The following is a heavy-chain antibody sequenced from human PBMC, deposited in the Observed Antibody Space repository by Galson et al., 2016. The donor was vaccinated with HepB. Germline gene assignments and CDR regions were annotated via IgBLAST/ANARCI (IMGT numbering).Heavy chain of an antibody. J-gene: IGHJ4*02. D-gene: IGHD5-12*01. Sequence: SVKVSCKASGYTFSSYGITWVRQAPGQGLEWMGWTSTYSGNTKYAQNLQGRVTVTTDTSTSTAYMELRSLRSDDTAVYYCARGGGKWQGMDVWGQGTLVAVSS. CDR2: TSTYSGNT. CDR1: GYTFSSYG. V-gene: IGHV1-18*01. CDR3: ARGGGKWQGMDV.